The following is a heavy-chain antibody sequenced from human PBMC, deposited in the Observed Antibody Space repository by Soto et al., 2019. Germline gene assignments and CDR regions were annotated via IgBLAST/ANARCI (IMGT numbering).Heavy chain of an antibody. D-gene: IGHD3-16*01. CDR1: GFTFSSCA. V-gene: IGHV3-30-3*01. CDR3: ARVRGEQLPHGGGYFQH. CDR2: ISYDGSNK. J-gene: IGHJ1*01. Sequence: QVQLVESGGGVVQPGRSLRLSCAASGFTFSSCAVHWVRQAPGKGLEWVAVISYDGSNKYYADSVKGRFTISRDNSKNTLYLQMNSLRAEDTAVSYCARVRGEQLPHGGGYFQHWGQGTLVTVSS.